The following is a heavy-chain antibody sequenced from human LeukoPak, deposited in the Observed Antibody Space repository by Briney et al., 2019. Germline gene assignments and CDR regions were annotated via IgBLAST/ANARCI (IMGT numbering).Heavy chain of an antibody. Sequence: PSETLSLTCTVSGGSISSYYWSWIRQPPGEGLEWIGYVYYSGSTNYNPSLKSRVTISVDTSKNQFSLKLSSVTAADTAVYYCARDLGGYSRALGYWGQGTLVTVSS. CDR2: VYYSGST. D-gene: IGHD6-13*01. V-gene: IGHV4-59*01. CDR3: ARDLGGYSRALGY. J-gene: IGHJ4*02. CDR1: GGSISSYY.